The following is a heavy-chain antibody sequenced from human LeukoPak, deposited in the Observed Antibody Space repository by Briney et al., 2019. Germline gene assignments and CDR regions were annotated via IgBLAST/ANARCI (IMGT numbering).Heavy chain of an antibody. J-gene: IGHJ4*02. D-gene: IGHD6-13*01. CDR1: GFTFSSYG. Sequence: GGSLRLSCAASGFTFSSYGMSWVSQAPGKGLEWVSAISGSGGSTYYADSVKGRFTISRDNSKNTLYLQMNSLRAEDTAVYYCAKDLLISRIAAAGPFDSWGQGTLVTVSP. V-gene: IGHV3-23*01. CDR3: AKDLLISRIAAAGPFDS. CDR2: ISGSGGST.